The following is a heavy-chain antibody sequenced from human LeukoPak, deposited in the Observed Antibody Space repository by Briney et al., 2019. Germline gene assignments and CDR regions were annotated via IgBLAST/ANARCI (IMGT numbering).Heavy chain of an antibody. D-gene: IGHD6-19*01. J-gene: IGHJ4*02. Sequence: GGSLRLSCAASGFTFSNAWMSWVRQAPGKGLEWVGRIKSKTDGGTTDYAAPVKGRFTISRDDSKNTLYLQMNSLKTEDTAVYYCAKDMSPQAVAGNDYWGQGTLVTVSS. CDR2: IKSKTDGGTT. V-gene: IGHV3-15*01. CDR1: GFTFSNAW. CDR3: AKDMSPQAVAGNDY.